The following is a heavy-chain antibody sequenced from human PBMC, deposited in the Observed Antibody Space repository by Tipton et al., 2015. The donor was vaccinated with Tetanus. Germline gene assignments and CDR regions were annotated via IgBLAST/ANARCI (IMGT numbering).Heavy chain of an antibody. V-gene: IGHV1-2*02. Sequence: QVQLVQSGAEVKKPGASVRVSCKASGFTFIAYYVYWVRQATGQGLEWMGWINPNGGGTSYAQKFQGRVTMTRDTSISTAYMELRSLRSDDTAVYYCARDRGDYIYYGMDVWGPGTTVTVS. J-gene: IGHJ6*02. CDR3: ARDRGDYIYYGMDV. D-gene: IGHD3-22*01. CDR2: INPNGGGT. CDR1: GFTFIAYY.